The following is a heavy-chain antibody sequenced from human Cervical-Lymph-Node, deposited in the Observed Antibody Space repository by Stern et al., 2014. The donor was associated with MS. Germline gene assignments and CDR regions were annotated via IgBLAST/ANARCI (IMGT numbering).Heavy chain of an antibody. J-gene: IGHJ4*02. D-gene: IGHD6-6*01. CDR3: ARGDSSSPLEY. V-gene: IGHV3-33*01. CDR1: GFTFSSYG. Sequence: VQLVESGGGVVQPGRSLRLSCAASGFTFSSYGMHWVRQTPGKGLEWVAVIWYDGSNKYYADSVKGRFTISRANSENTLYLQMNSLRAEDTAVYYCARGDSSSPLEYWGQGTLVTVSS. CDR2: IWYDGSNK.